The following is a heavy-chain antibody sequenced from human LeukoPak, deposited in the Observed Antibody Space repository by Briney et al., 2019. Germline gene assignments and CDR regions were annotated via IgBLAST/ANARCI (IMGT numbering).Heavy chain of an antibody. V-gene: IGHV3-11*01. J-gene: IGHJ4*02. CDR3: ARGGTYFTFPY. D-gene: IGHD1-26*01. CDR1: RFIFSDSY. Sequence: GGSLRLSCAASRFIFSDSYMSWIRQAPGKGLEWVSYISSGGSTIYYANSVKGRFTISRDNAKNSLFLQMNSLRADDTAVYYCARGGTYFTFPYWGQGTLVTVSS. CDR2: ISSGGSTI.